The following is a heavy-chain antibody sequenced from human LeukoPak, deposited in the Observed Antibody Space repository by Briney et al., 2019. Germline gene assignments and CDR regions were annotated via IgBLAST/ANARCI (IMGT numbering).Heavy chain of an antibody. Sequence: GGSLRLSCAASGFTFGNYWMSWVRQVPGKGLEWVVNINEGGNEKNYVDSVKGRFTASRGNAQNSLYLQMNSLRVEDTAVYYCARHPNSNWDYWGQGTLVTVSS. CDR3: ARHPNSNWDY. D-gene: IGHD6-13*01. V-gene: IGHV3-7*03. J-gene: IGHJ4*02. CDR2: INEGGNEK. CDR1: GFTFGNYW.